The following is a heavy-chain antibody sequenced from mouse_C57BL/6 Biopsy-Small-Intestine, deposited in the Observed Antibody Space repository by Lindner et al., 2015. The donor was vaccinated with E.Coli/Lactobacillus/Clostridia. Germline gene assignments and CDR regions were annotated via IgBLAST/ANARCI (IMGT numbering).Heavy chain of an antibody. CDR2: FNPSGGST. CDR3: ARVITLVQGVPPLGY. V-gene: IGHV1-59*01. CDR1: GYTFTSFY. Sequence: SVKVSCKASGYTFTSFYLHWVRQAPGQGLEWMGFFNPSGGSTTYAQKFQGRVIMTRDTSTSTVYMELSSLRSEDTAVYYCARVITLVQGVPPLGYWGQGTLVTVSS. D-gene: IGHD1-1*02. J-gene: IGHJ4*01.